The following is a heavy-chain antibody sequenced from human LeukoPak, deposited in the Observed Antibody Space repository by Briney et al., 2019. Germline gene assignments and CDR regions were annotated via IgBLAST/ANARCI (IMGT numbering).Heavy chain of an antibody. CDR3: ARESRGWYIN. CDR2: INHSGST. CDR1: GGSFSGYY. J-gene: IGHJ4*02. D-gene: IGHD6-19*01. V-gene: IGHV4-34*01. Sequence: SETLSLTCAVYGGSFSGYYWSWIRQPPGKGLEWIGEINHSGSTNYNPSLKSRVTISADTAKNQFSLKLSSVTAADTAVYYCARESRGWYINWGQGTLVTVSS.